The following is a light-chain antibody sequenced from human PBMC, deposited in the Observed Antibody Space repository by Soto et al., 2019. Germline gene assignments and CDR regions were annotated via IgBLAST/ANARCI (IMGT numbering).Light chain of an antibody. CDR1: RNVGSK. J-gene: IGKJ2*01. Sequence: ETVMTQSPATLSVSPGERATLSCRASRNVGSKLAWYQQKPGQAPRLLISDASTRATGIPARFSGSGSGTEFTLTISSLQSEDCAVYYCQQYSDWKTFGQGTKLEIK. V-gene: IGKV3-15*01. CDR2: DAS. CDR3: QQYSDWKT.